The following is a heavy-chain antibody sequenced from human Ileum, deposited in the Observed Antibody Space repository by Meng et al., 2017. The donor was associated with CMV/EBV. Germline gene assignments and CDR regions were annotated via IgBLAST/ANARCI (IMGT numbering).Heavy chain of an antibody. J-gene: IGHJ4*02. D-gene: IGHD2-2*03. V-gene: IGHV3-21*01. CDR2: ISNSGSYV. Sequence: FHFRDYRIDWVRQASGKGLELVSSISNSGSYVYYADSVKGRFTISRDNSKNSLSLQMNSLRAEDTAVYYCARDIGDCVSTTCYYFDSWGQGALVTVSS. CDR3: ARDIGDCVSTTCYYFDS. CDR1: FHFRDYR.